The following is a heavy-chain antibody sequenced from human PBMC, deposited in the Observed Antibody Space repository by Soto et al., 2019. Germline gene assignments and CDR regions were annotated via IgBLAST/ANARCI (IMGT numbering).Heavy chain of an antibody. CDR3: ARDTTYGDYGHYYYGMDV. J-gene: IGHJ6*02. CDR1: GLTFSSYA. D-gene: IGHD4-17*01. Sequence: RLSLRLSCAASGLTFSSYAMNWVRQAPGKVLEWVEVISFDGSNKYYADSVTVRFIISRDNSKNTLYLQMNSLRAEDTAVYYCARDTTYGDYGHYYYGMDVWGQGTTVTVSS. V-gene: IGHV3-30-3*01. CDR2: ISFDGSNK.